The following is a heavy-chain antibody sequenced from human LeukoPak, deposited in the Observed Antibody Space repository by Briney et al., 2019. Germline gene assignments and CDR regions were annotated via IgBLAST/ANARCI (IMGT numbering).Heavy chain of an antibody. CDR3: SSGWNY. V-gene: IGHV3-9*01. J-gene: IGHJ4*02. D-gene: IGHD6-19*01. CDR1: GFTFDDYA. Sequence: GRSLRLSCAASGFTFDDYAMRWVRQAPGKGLEWVSGISWNSGSIGYADSVKGRFTISRDNAKNSLYLQMNSLRAEDTALYYCSSGWNYWGQGTLVTVSS. CDR2: ISWNSGSI.